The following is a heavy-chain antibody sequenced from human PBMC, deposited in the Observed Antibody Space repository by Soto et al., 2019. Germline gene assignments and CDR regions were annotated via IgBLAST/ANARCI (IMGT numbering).Heavy chain of an antibody. Sequence: QVQLVQSGAEEKKPGASVNVSCKASGHTFPNSGIHWVRQAPGQRLEWMGWINTGNGNTKYSQRFQGRVTFTRDTSASTTYMELSGLTSDDTAVYYCGGDLEDLGDFWGQGTLVTVSS. CDR3: GGDLEDLGDF. V-gene: IGHV1-3*05. D-gene: IGHD3-3*01. CDR2: INTGNGNT. J-gene: IGHJ4*02. CDR1: GHTFPNSG.